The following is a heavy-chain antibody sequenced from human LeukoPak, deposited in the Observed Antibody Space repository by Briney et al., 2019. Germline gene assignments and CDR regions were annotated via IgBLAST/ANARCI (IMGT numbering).Heavy chain of an antibody. J-gene: IGHJ4*02. CDR2: ISYDGSNK. CDR1: GFTFSSYA. CDR3: ARDGGSYYYDCSGYYPGDY. V-gene: IGHV3-30-3*01. D-gene: IGHD3-22*01. Sequence: GGSLRLSCAASGFTFSSYAMHWVRQAPGKGLEWVAVISYDGSNKYYADSVKGRFTISRDNSKNTMYLQMNSLRAEDTAVYYCARDGGSYYYDCSGYYPGDYWGQGTLVTVSS.